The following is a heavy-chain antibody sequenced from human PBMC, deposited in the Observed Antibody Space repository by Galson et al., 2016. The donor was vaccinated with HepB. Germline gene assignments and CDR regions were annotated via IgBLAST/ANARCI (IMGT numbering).Heavy chain of an antibody. Sequence: ETLSLTCAVSGGSISSINWWTWVRQSPGTGLEWIGEIHQSGTTSYNPSLKSRVTISVDKSKNQFSLKLTSVTAAGTAAYYCARGKSGPAAYGMDAWGQGTTVTVSS. CDR3: ARGKSGPAAYGMDA. CDR2: IHQSGTT. D-gene: IGHD6-13*01. CDR1: GGSISSINW. V-gene: IGHV4-4*02. J-gene: IGHJ6*02.